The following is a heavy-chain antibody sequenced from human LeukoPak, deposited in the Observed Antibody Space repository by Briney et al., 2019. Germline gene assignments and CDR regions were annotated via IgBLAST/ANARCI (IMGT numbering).Heavy chain of an antibody. J-gene: IGHJ6*03. CDR1: GFTFSTYG. Sequence: GGSLRLSCVASGFTFSTYGIHWVRQAPGKGLEWVSFIRYDGANKWYADSVKGRFTISRDNSKNTLYLQMNNLRIEDTAVYHCAKDRDYGDYPSAYYYYLDLWGKGTTVTVSS. D-gene: IGHD4-17*01. CDR2: IRYDGANK. V-gene: IGHV3-30*02. CDR3: AKDRDYGDYPSAYYYYLDL.